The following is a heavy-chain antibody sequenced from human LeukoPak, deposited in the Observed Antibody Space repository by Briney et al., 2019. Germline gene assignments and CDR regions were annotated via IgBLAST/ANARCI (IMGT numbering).Heavy chain of an antibody. CDR3: ARTGDRTFDY. CDR1: GFTFSDYY. V-gene: IGHV3-11*03. CDR2: ISSSSTYT. J-gene: IGHJ4*02. Sequence: PGGSLRLSCAASGFTFSDYYMSWIRQAPGKGLEWVSYISSSSTYTNYADSVKGQFTISRDNAKNSLYLQMSSLRAEDTAVYYCARTGDRTFDYWGQGTLVTVSS. D-gene: IGHD7-27*01.